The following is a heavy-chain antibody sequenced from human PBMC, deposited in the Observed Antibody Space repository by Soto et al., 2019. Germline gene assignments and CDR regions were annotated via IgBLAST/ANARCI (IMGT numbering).Heavy chain of an antibody. V-gene: IGHV3-33*01. J-gene: IGHJ4*02. D-gene: IGHD6-19*01. CDR1: GFTFSSYG. Sequence: QVQLVESGGGVVQPGRSLRLSCAASGFTFSSYGMHWVRQAPGKGLEWVAVIWYDGSNKYYADSVKGRFTISRDNSKNTLYLQMNSLRAEDTAVYYCARDGGQYSSGWYGFDYWGQGTLVTVSS. CDR2: IWYDGSNK. CDR3: ARDGGQYSSGWYGFDY.